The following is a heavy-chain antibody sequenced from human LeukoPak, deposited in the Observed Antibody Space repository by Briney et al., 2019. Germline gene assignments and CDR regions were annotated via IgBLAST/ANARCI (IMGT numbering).Heavy chain of an antibody. CDR3: AKEPASSGWFDP. CDR1: GFPFRTYP. D-gene: IGHD6-19*01. Sequence: GGPWRLPCQPPGFPFRTYPISGARQAPGRGREGVSAISGTGGRTYYADSVKGPFTISRDNTKNTLYLQMNSLRAEDTAVYYCAKEPASSGWFDPWGQGTLVAVSS. J-gene: IGHJ5*02. CDR2: ISGTGGRT. V-gene: IGHV3-23*01.